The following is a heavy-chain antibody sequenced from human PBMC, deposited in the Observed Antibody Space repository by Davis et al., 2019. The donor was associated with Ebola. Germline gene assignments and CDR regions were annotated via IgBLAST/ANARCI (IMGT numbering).Heavy chain of an antibody. J-gene: IGHJ4*02. CDR3: ARGSSTNDY. Sequence: MPSETLSLTCTVSGGSISSSSYYWGWIRQPPGKGLEWIGSIYYSGSTYYNPSLKSRVTISVDTSKNQFSLKLSSVTAADTAVYYCARGSSTNDYWGQGTLVTVSS. CDR1: GGSISSSSYY. CDR2: IYYSGST. D-gene: IGHD2-2*01. V-gene: IGHV4-39*01.